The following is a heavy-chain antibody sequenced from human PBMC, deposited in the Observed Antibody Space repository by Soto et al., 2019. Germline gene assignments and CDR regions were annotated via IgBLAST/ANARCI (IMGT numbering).Heavy chain of an antibody. CDR3: ARRSYHYDSSGYRPGGMDV. CDR1: GGSISNGDYY. V-gene: IGHV4-30-4*01. Sequence: QVQLQESGPGLVKPSQTLSLTCTVSGGSISNGDYYWSWIRQPPGKGLEWIGYIFYSGTTYYNSSLKSRVTISVDTSKNQFSLKLSSVTAADTAVYYCARRSYHYDSSGYRPGGMDVCGQGTTVTVSS. CDR2: IFYSGTT. D-gene: IGHD3-22*01. J-gene: IGHJ6*02.